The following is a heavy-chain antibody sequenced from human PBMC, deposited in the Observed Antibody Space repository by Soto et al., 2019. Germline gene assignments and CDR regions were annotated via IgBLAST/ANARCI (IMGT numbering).Heavy chain of an antibody. V-gene: IGHV1-69*13. J-gene: IGHJ6*04. CDR1: GGTFSSYA. CDR2: IIPIFGTA. CDR3: ARGEGTLYYYYYGMDV. D-gene: IGHD1-26*01. Sequence: SVKVSCKASGGTFSSYAISWVRQAPGQGLEWMGGIIPIFGTANYAQKFQGRVTITADESTSTAYMELSSLRSEDTAVYYCARGEGTLYYYYYGMDVWGKGTTVTVSS.